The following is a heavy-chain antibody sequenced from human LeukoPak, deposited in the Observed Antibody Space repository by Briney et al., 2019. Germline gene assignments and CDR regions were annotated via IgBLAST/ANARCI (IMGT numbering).Heavy chain of an antibody. J-gene: IGHJ4*02. Sequence: ASVKVSCKASGYTFTSYGISWVRQAPGQGLEWMGWISAYNGNTNYAQKLQGRVTMTADTSTSTAYMELRSLRSDDTAVYYCASTRFGNIKTGGGSFDYWGQGTLVTVSS. D-gene: IGHD7-27*01. V-gene: IGHV1-18*01. CDR2: ISAYNGNT. CDR1: GYTFTSYG. CDR3: ASTRFGNIKTGGGSFDY.